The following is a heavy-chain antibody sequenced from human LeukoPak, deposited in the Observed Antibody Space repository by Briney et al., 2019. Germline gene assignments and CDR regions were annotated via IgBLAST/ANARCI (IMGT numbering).Heavy chain of an antibody. D-gene: IGHD6-13*01. CDR2: ISSSSSYT. CDR3: ARVYSSSRYYFDY. V-gene: IGHV3-11*03. Sequence: GGSLRLSCAASGFTFSSYWMSWVRQAPGKGLEWVSYISSSSSYTNYADSVKGRFTISRDNAKNSLYLQMNSLRAEDTAVYYCARVYSSSRYYFDYWGQGTLVTVSS. J-gene: IGHJ4*02. CDR1: GFTFSSYW.